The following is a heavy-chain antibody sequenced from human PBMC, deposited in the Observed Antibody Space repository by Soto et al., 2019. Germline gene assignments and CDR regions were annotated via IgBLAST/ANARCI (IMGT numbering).Heavy chain of an antibody. J-gene: IGHJ6*02. Sequence: ASVKVSCKASGYTFTSYGISWVRQAPGQGLEWMGWISAYNGNTNYAQKLQGRVTMTTDTSTSTAYMELRSLRSDDTAVYYGAREGIAAAGTFSYGMDVWGQGTTVTVSS. CDR1: GYTFTSYG. D-gene: IGHD6-13*01. CDR3: AREGIAAAGTFSYGMDV. V-gene: IGHV1-18*01. CDR2: ISAYNGNT.